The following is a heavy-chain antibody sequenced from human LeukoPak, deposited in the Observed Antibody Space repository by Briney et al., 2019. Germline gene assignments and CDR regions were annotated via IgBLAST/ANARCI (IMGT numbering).Heavy chain of an antibody. CDR3: ARAPYCIGGSCRFDY. CDR2: IKQDGSEK. V-gene: IGHV3-7*03. CDR1: GFTSSSYW. D-gene: IGHD2-15*01. J-gene: IGHJ4*02. Sequence: GGSLRLSCAVSGFTSSSYWMSWVRQAPGKGLEWVTNIKQDGSEKYYVDSVKGRFTISRDNAKNSLYLQMNSLRAEDTAVYYCARAPYCIGGSCRFDYWGQGTLVTVSS.